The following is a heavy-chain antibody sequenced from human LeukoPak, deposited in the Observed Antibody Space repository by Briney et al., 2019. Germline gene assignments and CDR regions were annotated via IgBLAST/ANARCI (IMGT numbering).Heavy chain of an antibody. Sequence: GWSLRLSCAVSGITLSNYGMSWVRQAPGKGLEWVAGISDSGGRTNYADSVKGRFTISRDNPKNTLYLQMNSLRAEDTAVYFCAKRGVVIRVILVGFHKEAYYFDSWGQGALVTVSS. CDR1: GITLSNYG. CDR3: AKRGVVIRVILVGFHKEAYYFDS. J-gene: IGHJ4*02. D-gene: IGHD3-22*01. CDR2: ISDSGGRT. V-gene: IGHV3-23*01.